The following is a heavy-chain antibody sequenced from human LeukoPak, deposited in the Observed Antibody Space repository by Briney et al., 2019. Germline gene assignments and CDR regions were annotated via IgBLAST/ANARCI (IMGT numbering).Heavy chain of an antibody. Sequence: SETLSLTCTVSGGSISSYYWSWIRQPPGKGLEWIGYIYYSGSTNYNPSLKSRVTISVDTSKNQFSLKLSSVTAADTAVYYCARSVEGYCSGTSCYYYYYYMDVWGKGTTVTVSS. CDR3: ARSVEGYCSGTSCYYYYYYMDV. CDR2: IYYSGST. J-gene: IGHJ6*03. D-gene: IGHD2-15*01. V-gene: IGHV4-59*01. CDR1: GGSISSYY.